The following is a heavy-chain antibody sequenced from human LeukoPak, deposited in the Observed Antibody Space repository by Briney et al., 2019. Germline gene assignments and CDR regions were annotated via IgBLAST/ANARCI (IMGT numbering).Heavy chain of an antibody. D-gene: IGHD3-22*01. J-gene: IGHJ4*02. CDR1: GYSFTSYW. V-gene: IGHV5-51*01. CDR2: IYPGDSDT. CDR3: ARTRYYYDSSGYSH. Sequence: KVSCKGSGYSFTSYWIGWVRQMPGKGLEWMGIIYPGDSDTRYIPSFQGQVTISADKSISTAYLQWSSLKASDTAMYYCARTRYYYDSSGYSHWGQGTLVTVSS.